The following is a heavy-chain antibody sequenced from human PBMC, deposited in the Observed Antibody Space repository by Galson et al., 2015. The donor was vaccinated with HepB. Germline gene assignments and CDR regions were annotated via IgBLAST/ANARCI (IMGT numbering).Heavy chain of an antibody. CDR3: ARDPGYDFWSGYPSRMDV. CDR2: IYSGGST. D-gene: IGHD3-3*01. CDR1: GFTVSRNY. J-gene: IGHJ6*02. Sequence: SLRLSCAASGFTVSRNYMSWVRQAPGKGLEWVSVIYSGGSTYYADSVKGRFTISRDNSKNTLYLQMNSLRAEDTAVYYCARDPGYDFWSGYPSRMDVWGQGTTVTVSS. V-gene: IGHV3-53*01.